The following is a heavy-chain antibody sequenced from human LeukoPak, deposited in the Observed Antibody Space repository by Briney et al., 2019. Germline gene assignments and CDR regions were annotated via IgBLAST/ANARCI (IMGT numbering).Heavy chain of an antibody. J-gene: IGHJ5*02. CDR2: ITPVINTA. D-gene: IGHD1-26*01. CDR1: GGTLLSHT. CDR3: TRVNLRGSNYNWFDP. Sequence: SVKVSCKTSGGTLLSHTFSWVRQAPRQGLEWMGKITPVINTANYAQTFQGRVSIYADKSTTTVYMDLSGLRPDDTAVYYCTRVNLRGSNYNWFDPWGQGTRVTVSS. V-gene: IGHV1-69*08.